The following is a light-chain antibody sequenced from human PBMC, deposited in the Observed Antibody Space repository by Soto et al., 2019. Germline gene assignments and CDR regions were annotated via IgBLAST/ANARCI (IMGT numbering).Light chain of an antibody. CDR3: QQYDDMPIT. Sequence: PQSPSSPVASVGGRGTIPLQASQDISDFLNWYHLKPGQPPKVLIYDASNLQTGVPSRFSGRGSGTHFTFTISSLQPDDSGTYFCQQYDDMPITFGQGTRLEIK. V-gene: IGKV1-33*01. J-gene: IGKJ5*01. CDR1: QDISDF. CDR2: DAS.